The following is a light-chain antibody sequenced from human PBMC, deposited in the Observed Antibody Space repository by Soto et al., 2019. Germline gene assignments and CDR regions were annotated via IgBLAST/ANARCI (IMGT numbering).Light chain of an antibody. V-gene: IGKV3-11*01. J-gene: IGKJ5*01. CDR1: QSVSNY. CDR3: QQRSNWPPIT. CDR2: DAS. Sequence: EIVLTQSPATLSLSPGERATLSCRASQSVSNYLAWYQQKLGQAPRLLIYDASNRATGIPARFSGSGSGTDFTLTISSLEPEDFAVYYCQQRSNWPPITFGQGTRLEMK.